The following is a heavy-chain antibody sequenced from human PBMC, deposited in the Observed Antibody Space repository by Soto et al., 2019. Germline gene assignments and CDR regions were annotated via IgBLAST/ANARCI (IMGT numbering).Heavy chain of an antibody. Sequence: GGSLRLSCAASGFTFSSYAMHWSRQAPGKGLEWVAVISYDGSNKYYADSVKGRFTISRDNSKNTLYLQMNSLRAEDTAVYYCARAQVVVTAYQTPHNWFDPWGQGTLVTVSS. CDR1: GFTFSSYA. D-gene: IGHD2-21*02. J-gene: IGHJ5*02. V-gene: IGHV3-30-3*01. CDR3: ARAQVVVTAYQTPHNWFDP. CDR2: ISYDGSNK.